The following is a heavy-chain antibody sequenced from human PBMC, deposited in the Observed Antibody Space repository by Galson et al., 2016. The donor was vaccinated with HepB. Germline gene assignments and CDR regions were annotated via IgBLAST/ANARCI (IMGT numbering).Heavy chain of an antibody. CDR2: SSANSGNT. V-gene: IGHV1-18*04. D-gene: IGHD4-11*01. Sequence: SVQVSCKASGSRFPTYGISWLRQAPGQELEWLGLSSANSGNTIYAQKFQDRVTMTRDTSASTVYMELRSLRSDDTAVYYCARDLQFLFDYWGQGTLVTVSS. CDR3: ARDLQFLFDY. J-gene: IGHJ4*02. CDR1: GSRFPTYG.